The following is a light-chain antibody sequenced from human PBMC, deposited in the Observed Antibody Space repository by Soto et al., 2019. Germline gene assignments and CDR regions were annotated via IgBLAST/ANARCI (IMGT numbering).Light chain of an antibody. V-gene: IGLV1-40*01. CDR1: SSNIGAGYD. J-gene: IGLJ2*01. CDR3: QSYDSSLITSV. Sequence: QSFLTQPPSVSGAPGQRVTISCTGSSSNIGAGYDVHWYQQLPWTAPKLLIYGNTNRPSGVPDRFSASTSGTSASLAVTGLQAEDEADYYCQSYDSSLITSVFGGGTKLTVL. CDR2: GNT.